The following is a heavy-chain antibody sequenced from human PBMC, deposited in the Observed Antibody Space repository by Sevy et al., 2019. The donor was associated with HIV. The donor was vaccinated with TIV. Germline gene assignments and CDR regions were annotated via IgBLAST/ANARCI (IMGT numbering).Heavy chain of an antibody. V-gene: IGHV3-23*01. J-gene: IGHJ6*04. Sequence: GGSLRLSCTASGFSFSSYAMTWVRQAPGKGLEWVSAISGNGGSTYYADSVKGRFTFSRDDSKNTLYLQMNNLRAEDTAVYYCAKWTTVTTALLDVWGKGTTVTVSS. CDR2: ISGNGGST. CDR3: AKWTTVTTALLDV. D-gene: IGHD4-4*01. CDR1: GFSFSSYA.